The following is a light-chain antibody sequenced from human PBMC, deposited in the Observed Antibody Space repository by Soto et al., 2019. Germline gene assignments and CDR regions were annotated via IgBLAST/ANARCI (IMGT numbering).Light chain of an antibody. CDR1: SSDVGGYNY. Sequence: QSALTQPASVSGSPGQSITLSCTGTSSDVGGYNYVSWYQQHPGKAPKLMIYDVSSRPSGVSNRFSGSKSGNTASLTISGLQAEDEADYYCSSYTSSGTLVVFGGGTKLTVL. CDR3: SSYTSSGTLVV. J-gene: IGLJ2*01. V-gene: IGLV2-14*01. CDR2: DVS.